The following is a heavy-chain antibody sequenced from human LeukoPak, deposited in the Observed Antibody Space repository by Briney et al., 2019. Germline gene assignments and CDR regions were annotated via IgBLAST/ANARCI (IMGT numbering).Heavy chain of an antibody. V-gene: IGHV4-34*01. CDR3: AKGYCSSTSTREDAFDI. D-gene: IGHD2-2*01. J-gene: IGHJ3*02. Sequence: PSETLSLTCAVYGGSFSGYYWSWIRRPPGKGLEWIGEINHSGSTNYNPSLKSRVTISVDTSKNQFSLKLSSVTAADTAVYYCAKGYCSSTSTREDAFDIWGQGTMATVSS. CDR1: GGSFSGYY. CDR2: INHSGST.